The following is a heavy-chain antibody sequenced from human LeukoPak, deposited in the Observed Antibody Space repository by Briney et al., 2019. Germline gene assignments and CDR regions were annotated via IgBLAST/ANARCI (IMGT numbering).Heavy chain of an antibody. J-gene: IGHJ4*02. V-gene: IGHV3-11*04. D-gene: IGHD2/OR15-2a*01. CDR2: ISGSGNAI. CDR1: GFTFSDYY. CDR3: ARDRRTAFYFDS. Sequence: GGSLRLSCAASGFTFSDYYMNWIRQAPGKGLEWVSYISGSGNAIYYADSVKGRFTISRDNSKNTLYLQMNSLRAEDTAVYYCARDRRTAFYFDSWGQGTLVTVSS.